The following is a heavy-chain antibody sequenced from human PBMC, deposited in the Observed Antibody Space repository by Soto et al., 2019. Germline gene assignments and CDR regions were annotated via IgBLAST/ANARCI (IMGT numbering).Heavy chain of an antibody. CDR3: ARDLGEYDILTGDYYYYGMDV. CDR1: GFTFSDYY. Sequence: LRLSCAASGFTFSDYYMSWIRQAPGKGLEWVSYISSSSSYTNYADSVKGRFTISRDNAKNSLYLQMNSLRAGDTAVYYCARDLGEYDILTGDYYYYGMDVWGQGTTVTVSS. V-gene: IGHV3-11*06. D-gene: IGHD3-9*01. CDR2: ISSSSSYT. J-gene: IGHJ6*02.